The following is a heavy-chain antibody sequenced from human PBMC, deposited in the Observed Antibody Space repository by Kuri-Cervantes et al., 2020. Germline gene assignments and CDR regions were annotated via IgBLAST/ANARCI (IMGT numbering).Heavy chain of an antibody. J-gene: IGHJ4*02. CDR2: INAGNGNT. CDR1: GYTFTSYA. V-gene: IGHV1-3*01. Sequence: ASVKVSCKASGYTFTSYAMHWVRQAPGQRLEWMGWINAGNGNTKYSQKFQGRVTITRDTSTSTVYMELSSLRSEDTAVYYCARGRRYCSGGSCYSFDYWGQGTLVTVSS. D-gene: IGHD2-15*01. CDR3: ARGRRYCSGGSCYSFDY.